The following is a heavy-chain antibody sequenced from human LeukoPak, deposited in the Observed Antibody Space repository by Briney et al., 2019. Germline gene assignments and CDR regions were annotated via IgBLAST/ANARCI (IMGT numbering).Heavy chain of an antibody. CDR1: GFTFSSYA. Sequence: GGSLRLSCAASGFTFSSYAMHWVRQAPGKGLEWEAVISYDGSNKYYADSVKGRFTISRDNSKNTLYLQMNSLRAEDTAVYYCANPRGDFDLWGRGTLVTVSS. J-gene: IGHJ2*01. CDR2: ISYDGSNK. CDR3: ANPRGDFDL. D-gene: IGHD3-10*01. V-gene: IGHV3-30-3*01.